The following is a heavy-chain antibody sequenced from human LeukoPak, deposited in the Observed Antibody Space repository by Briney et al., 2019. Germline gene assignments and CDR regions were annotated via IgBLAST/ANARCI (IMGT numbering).Heavy chain of an antibody. Sequence: ASETLSLTCTVSGGSISSGDYYWSWIRKPPGKGLEWIGYIYYSGSTYYNPSLKSRVTISVDTSKNQFSLKLSSVTAADTAVYYCARVSVRDYDFWSGYYNYWGQGTLVTVSS. CDR1: GGSISSGDYY. V-gene: IGHV4-30-4*08. CDR3: ARVSVRDYDFWSGYYNY. CDR2: IYYSGST. J-gene: IGHJ4*02. D-gene: IGHD3-3*01.